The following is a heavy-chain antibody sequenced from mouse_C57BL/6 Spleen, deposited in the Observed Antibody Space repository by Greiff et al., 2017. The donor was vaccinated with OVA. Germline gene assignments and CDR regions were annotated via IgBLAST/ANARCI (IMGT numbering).Heavy chain of an antibody. CDR1: GYAFTNYL. D-gene: IGHD2-3*01. CDR2: INPGSGGT. Sequence: QVQLKQSGAELVRPGTSVKVSCKASGYAFTNYLIEWVKQRPGQGLEWIGVINPGSGGTNYNEKFKGKATLTADKSSSTAYMQLSSLTSADSAVYFCARGGLYDGFFYAMDYWGQGTSVTVSS. V-gene: IGHV1-54*01. J-gene: IGHJ4*01. CDR3: ARGGLYDGFFYAMDY.